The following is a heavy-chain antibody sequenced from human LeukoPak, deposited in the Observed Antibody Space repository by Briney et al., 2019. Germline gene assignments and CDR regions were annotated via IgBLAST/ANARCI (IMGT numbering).Heavy chain of an antibody. V-gene: IGHV1-2*02. D-gene: IGHD2-8*01. CDR3: ARSARHCNNGVCFTDYYIDL. Sequence: ASVKVSCKASGYTFTGYYMHWARQAPGQGLEWMGWINPNSGDSNYSQKFQGRVTMTRDTSISTAYMEMSRLTFDDTAVYYCARSARHCNNGVCFTDYYIDLWGKGTTVIVSS. J-gene: IGHJ6*03. CDR1: GYTFTGYY. CDR2: INPNSGDS.